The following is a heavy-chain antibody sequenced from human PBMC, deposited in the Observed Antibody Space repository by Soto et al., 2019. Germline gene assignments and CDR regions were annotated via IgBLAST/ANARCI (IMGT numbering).Heavy chain of an antibody. Sequence: ITLKESGPTLVKPTQTLTMTCTFSGFSLSTSGVGVGWIRQPPGKALEWLALIYWNDDKRYSLYLKSRFTITKDTSKNQMDLTMTNMDPVDTATYYCAHMRGERKGWLFYYGMDVWGQGTTVTVSS. J-gene: IGHJ6*01. CDR2: IYWNDDK. CDR1: GFSLSTSGVG. CDR3: AHMRGERKGWLFYYGMDV. D-gene: IGHD3-22*01. V-gene: IGHV2-5*01.